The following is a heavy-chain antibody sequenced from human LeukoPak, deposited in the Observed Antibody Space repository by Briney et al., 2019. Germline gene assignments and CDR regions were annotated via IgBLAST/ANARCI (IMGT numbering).Heavy chain of an antibody. J-gene: IGHJ4*02. Sequence: SETLSLTCTVSGGSISSSSHYWGWIRQPPGKGLEWIGSIYYSGSTYYNQSLKSRLTISVDTSKNQFSLKLSSVTAADTAVYYCARQAYTSSWYGDYFDYWGQGTLVTVSS. D-gene: IGHD6-13*01. CDR1: GGSISSSSHY. V-gene: IGHV4-39*01. CDR3: ARQAYTSSWYGDYFDY. CDR2: IYYSGST.